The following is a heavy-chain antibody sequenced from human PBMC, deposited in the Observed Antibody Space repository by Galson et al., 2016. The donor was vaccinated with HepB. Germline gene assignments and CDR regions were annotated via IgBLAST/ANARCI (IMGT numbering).Heavy chain of an antibody. V-gene: IGHV3-23*01. CDR2: INGRGDSI. CDR1: GFTFSSYA. J-gene: IGHJ4*02. CDR3: AKEEFRRWLVTSTFDH. Sequence: SLRLSCAASGFTFSSYAMSWVRQAPGKGLQWVSAINGRGDSIFYADSVQGRFTISRDNSNNTVYLHMNSLRVDDTAVYYCAKEEFRRWLVTSTFDHWGQGALVTVSA. D-gene: IGHD6-19*01.